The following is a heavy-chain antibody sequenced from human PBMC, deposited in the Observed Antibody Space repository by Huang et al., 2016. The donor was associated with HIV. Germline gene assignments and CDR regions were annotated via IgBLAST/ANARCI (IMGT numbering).Heavy chain of an antibody. CDR2: IYTSGST. V-gene: IGHV4-61*09. D-gene: IGHD2-21*01. Sequence: GSYYWSWIRQPAGKGLEWIGHIYTSGSTNYNPSLKSRVTMSVDTSKNQFSLKLSSVTAADTAVYYCAREGYSHGENAFDIWGQGTMVTVSS. CDR1: GSYY. J-gene: IGHJ3*02. CDR3: AREGYSHGENAFDI.